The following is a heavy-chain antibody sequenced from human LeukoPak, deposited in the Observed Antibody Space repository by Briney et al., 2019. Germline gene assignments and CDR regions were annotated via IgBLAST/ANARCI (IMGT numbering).Heavy chain of an antibody. CDR1: GGSISSNSYY. CDR2: FYYTGNT. CDR3: ARGTVTGTQFDY. Sequence: SETLSLTCTVSGGSISSNSYYWGWIRQPPGKGLEWIGSFYYTGNTYYNPSLKSRVIISVDTSKNQFSLKLSSVTAADTAVYYCARGTVTGTQFDYWGQGTLVTVSS. J-gene: IGHJ4*02. V-gene: IGHV4-39*01. D-gene: IGHD6-19*01.